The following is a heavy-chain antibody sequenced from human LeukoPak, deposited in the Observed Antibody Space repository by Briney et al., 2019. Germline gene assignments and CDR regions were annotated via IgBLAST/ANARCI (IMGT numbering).Heavy chain of an antibody. Sequence: AASVKVSCKASGYTFTAYYMHWVRQAPGQGLEWMGWINPNNGGTNYAQKFQGRVTMTRDTSISTAYMELSRLRSDDTAVYYCARVDIVVVPAAMPLDYWGQGTLVTVSS. CDR1: GYTFTAYY. CDR3: ARVDIVVVPAAMPLDY. D-gene: IGHD2-2*01. J-gene: IGHJ4*02. CDR2: INPNNGGT. V-gene: IGHV1-2*02.